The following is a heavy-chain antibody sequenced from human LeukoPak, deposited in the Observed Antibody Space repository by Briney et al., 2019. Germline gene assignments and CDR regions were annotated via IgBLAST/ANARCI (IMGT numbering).Heavy chain of an antibody. CDR1: GYTFTGYY. Sequence: ASVKVSCKASGYTFTGYYMHWVRQAPGQGLEWMGWINPNSGGTNYAQKFQGRITMTRDTSISTAYMELSRLRSDDTAVYYCARGVATILSTSWFDPWGQGTLVTVSS. V-gene: IGHV1-2*02. J-gene: IGHJ5*02. CDR3: ARGVATILSTSWFDP. CDR2: INPNSGGT. D-gene: IGHD5-12*01.